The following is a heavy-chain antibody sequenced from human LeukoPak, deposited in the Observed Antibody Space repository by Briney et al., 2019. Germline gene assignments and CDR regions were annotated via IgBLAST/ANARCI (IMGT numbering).Heavy chain of an antibody. Sequence: ASVKVSCKASGGTFSSYAISWVRQAPGQGLEWMGGIIPIFGTANYAQKFQGRVTITTDESTSTAYMELSSLRSEDTAVYYCASPTTDYDHVWGSYRVDAFDIWGQGTMVTVSS. D-gene: IGHD3-16*02. CDR3: ASPTTDYDHVWGSYRVDAFDI. CDR1: GGTFSSYA. J-gene: IGHJ3*02. V-gene: IGHV1-69*05. CDR2: IIPIFGTA.